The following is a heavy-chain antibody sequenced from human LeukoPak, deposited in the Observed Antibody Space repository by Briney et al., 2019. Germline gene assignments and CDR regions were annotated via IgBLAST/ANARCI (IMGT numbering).Heavy chain of an antibody. J-gene: IGHJ4*02. V-gene: IGHV1-2*02. CDR2: INPDSGLT. CDR1: GYKFTDDY. CDR3: APTAEAYTSWWKV. D-gene: IGHD3-16*01. Sequence: ASETVSCKASGYKFTDDYMHWVRQAPGQGLEFMGWINPDSGLTNYAQKFKGRVTMTRDTSISTAYLEVRSLTSDDTAVYYCAPTAEAYTSWWKVWGQGTLVTVSS.